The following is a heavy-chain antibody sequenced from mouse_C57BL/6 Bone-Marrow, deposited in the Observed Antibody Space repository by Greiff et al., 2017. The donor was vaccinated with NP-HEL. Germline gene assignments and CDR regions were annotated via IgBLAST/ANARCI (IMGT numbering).Heavy chain of an antibody. CDR3: TTLYSNYGYFDV. Sequence: VQLQQSGAELVRPGASVKLSCTASGFNIKDDYMHWVKQRPEQGLEWIGWIDPENGDTEYASKFQGKATITADTSSNTAYLQLSILTSEDTAVYYCTTLYSNYGYFDVWGTGTTVTVSS. V-gene: IGHV14-4*01. CDR1: GFNIKDDY. J-gene: IGHJ1*03. D-gene: IGHD2-5*01. CDR2: IDPENGDT.